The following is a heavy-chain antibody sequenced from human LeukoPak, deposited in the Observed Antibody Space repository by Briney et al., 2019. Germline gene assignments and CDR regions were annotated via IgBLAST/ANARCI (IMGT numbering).Heavy chain of an antibody. CDR3: ARDWGFRRWAAKSIVVVPAFDY. Sequence: GASVKVSCKASGYTFTSYDTNWVRQATGQGLEWMGWMNPNSGNTGYAQKFQGRVTITRNTSISTAYMELSSLRSEDTAVYYCARDWGFRRWAAKSIVVVPAFDYWGQGTLVTVSS. D-gene: IGHD2-2*01. CDR1: GYTFTSYD. J-gene: IGHJ4*02. V-gene: IGHV1-8*03. CDR2: MNPNSGNT.